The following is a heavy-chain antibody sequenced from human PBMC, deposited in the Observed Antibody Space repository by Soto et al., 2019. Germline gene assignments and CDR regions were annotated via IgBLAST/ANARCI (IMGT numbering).Heavy chain of an antibody. V-gene: IGHV1-3*04. CDR1: GYTFTSFG. CDR3: ARSVRTVAGGPAYTWFDP. J-gene: IGHJ5*02. Sequence: ASVKVSCKTSGYTFTSFGLHWVRRAPGQRLEWMGGINTGNGNTKYSQKFQGRVAITSDTSASTAYMELTSLRSEDTAVYYCARSVRTVAGGPAYTWFDPWGQGTLVTVSS. CDR2: INTGNGNT. D-gene: IGHD6-13*01.